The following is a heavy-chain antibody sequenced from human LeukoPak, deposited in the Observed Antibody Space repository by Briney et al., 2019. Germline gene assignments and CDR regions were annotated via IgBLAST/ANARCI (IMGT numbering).Heavy chain of an antibody. V-gene: IGHV3-9*03. CDR2: ISWNSGSI. D-gene: IGHD1-7*01. CDR1: GFTFDDYG. CDR3: AKATNWNYEEDHYFDY. J-gene: IGHJ4*02. Sequence: PGGSLRLSCAASGFTFDDYGMSWVRQAPGKGLEWVSGISWNSGSIGYADSVKGRFTISRDNAKNSLYLQMNSLRAEDMALYYCAKATNWNYEEDHYFDYWGQGTLVTVSS.